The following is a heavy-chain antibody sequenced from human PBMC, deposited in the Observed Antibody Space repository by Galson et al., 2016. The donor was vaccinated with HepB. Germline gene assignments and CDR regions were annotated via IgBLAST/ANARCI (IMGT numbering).Heavy chain of an antibody. CDR2: ISGAGGST. CDR1: GFIFSNYA. Sequence: SLRLSCAASGFIFSNYAMNWVRQAPGKGLEWVSSISGAGGSTYYAGSVKGRFTISRDNAKNTVYLQMNSLRAEDTAVYYCAKDLWAHQYYFGMDVWGQGTTVTVSS. D-gene: IGHD3-16*01. J-gene: IGHJ6*02. CDR3: AKDLWAHQYYFGMDV. V-gene: IGHV3-23*01.